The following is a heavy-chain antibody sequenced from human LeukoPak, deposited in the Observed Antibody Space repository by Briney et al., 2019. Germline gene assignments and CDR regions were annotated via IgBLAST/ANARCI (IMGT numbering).Heavy chain of an antibody. CDR1: GDSLNYYY. V-gene: IGHV4-59*01. Sequence: SETLSLTCSVSGDSLNYYYWTWIRQPPGKGLEWIGHVSYSGGTNYNASLKSRVTKLVDTSKNQFSLMVRSVTAADTAIYYCARCYGSGSLYYFDYWGQGALVTVSS. D-gene: IGHD3-10*01. CDR2: VSYSGGT. CDR3: ARCYGSGSLYYFDY. J-gene: IGHJ4*02.